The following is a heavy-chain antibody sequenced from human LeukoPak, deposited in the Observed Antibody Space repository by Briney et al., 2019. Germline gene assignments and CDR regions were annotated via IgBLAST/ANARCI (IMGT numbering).Heavy chain of an antibody. CDR1: GFTFSSYA. J-gene: IGHJ6*02. CDR3: AKGYYGSGTRPLYYYGMDV. V-gene: IGHV3-23*01. Sequence: GGSLRLSCAASGFTFSSYAMSWVRQAPGKGLEWVSAISGSGGSTYYADSVKGRFTISRDNSKNTLYLQMNSLRAEDTAVYYCAKGYYGSGTRPLYYYGMDVWGQGTTVIVSS. CDR2: ISGSGGST. D-gene: IGHD3-10*01.